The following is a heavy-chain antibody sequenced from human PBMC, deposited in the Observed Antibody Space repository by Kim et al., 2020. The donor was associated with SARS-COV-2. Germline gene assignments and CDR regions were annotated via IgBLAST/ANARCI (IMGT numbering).Heavy chain of an antibody. CDR3: ARHLDELWFGELSVLDP. J-gene: IGHJ5*02. CDR1: GGSISSSSYY. Sequence: SETLSLTCTVSGGSISSSSYYWGWIRQPPGKGLEWIGSIYYSGSTYYNPSLKSRVTISVDTSKNQFSLKLSSVTAADTAVYYCARHLDELWFGELSVLDPWGQGTLVTVSS. CDR2: IYYSGST. V-gene: IGHV4-39*01. D-gene: IGHD3-10*01.